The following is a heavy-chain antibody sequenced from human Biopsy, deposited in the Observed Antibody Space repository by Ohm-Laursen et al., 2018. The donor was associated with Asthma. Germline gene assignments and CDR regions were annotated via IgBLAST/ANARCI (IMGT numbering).Heavy chain of an antibody. CDR1: GFTVSRDH. V-gene: IGHV3-30*03. CDR3: VRDGTDDAFDI. CDR2: ISKDASTQ. Sequence: SLRLSCSATGFTVSRDHMFWVRQAPGKGLEWVGVISKDASTQDYADSVKGRFTMARDNSKNTLDLQMNSLREEDTAVYYCVRDGTDDAFDIWGQGTVVSVSS. J-gene: IGHJ3*02. D-gene: IGHD1-1*01.